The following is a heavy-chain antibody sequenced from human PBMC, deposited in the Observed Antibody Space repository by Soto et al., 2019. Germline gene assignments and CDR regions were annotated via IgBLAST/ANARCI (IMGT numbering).Heavy chain of an antibody. Sequence: ASVKVSCKASGYTFTSYGISWVRQAPGQGLEWMGWISAYNGNTNYAQKLQGRVTMTTDTSTSTAYMELSSLRSEDTAVYYCARGSEYDSSGYYYSWFDPWGQGTLVTVSS. CDR2: ISAYNGNT. CDR1: GYTFTSYG. J-gene: IGHJ5*02. D-gene: IGHD3-22*01. V-gene: IGHV1-18*01. CDR3: ARGSEYDSSGYYYSWFDP.